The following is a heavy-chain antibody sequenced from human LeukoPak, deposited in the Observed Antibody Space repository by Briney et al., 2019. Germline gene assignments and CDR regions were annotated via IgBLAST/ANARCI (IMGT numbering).Heavy chain of an antibody. CDR3: ARQFYTRTWDRWFDP. Sequence: PSETLSLTCTVSGVSISTYYWTWIRQPPGKALEWIGFIYYTGSTRYNPSLKSRVTISVDTSKRQFSLKLYSVTAADTAHYYCARQFYTRTWDRWFDPWGQGIQVTVSS. D-gene: IGHD2-2*02. V-gene: IGHV4-59*08. J-gene: IGHJ5*02. CDR1: GVSISTYY. CDR2: IYYTGST.